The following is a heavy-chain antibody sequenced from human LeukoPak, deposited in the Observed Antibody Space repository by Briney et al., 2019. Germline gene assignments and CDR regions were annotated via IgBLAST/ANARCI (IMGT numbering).Heavy chain of an antibody. CDR3: AREGSSYVEGDAFDI. V-gene: IGHV3-7*01. CDR2: IKQDGSEK. CDR1: GFSFSSYW. Sequence: GGSLRLSCEASGFSFSSYWMSWVRQAPGRGLEWVANIKQDGSEKYYVDSVKGRFTISRDNAKNSLYLQMNSLRAEDTAVYYCAREGSSYVEGDAFDIWGRGTLVTVSS. J-gene: IGHJ3*02. D-gene: IGHD3-22*01.